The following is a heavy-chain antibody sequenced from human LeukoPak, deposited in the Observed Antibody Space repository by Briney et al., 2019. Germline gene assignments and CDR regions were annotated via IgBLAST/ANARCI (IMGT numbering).Heavy chain of an antibody. V-gene: IGHV3-30*03. CDR2: ISYDGSNK. CDR1: GFTFSSYG. J-gene: IGHJ6*04. D-gene: IGHD2-2*01. Sequence: GRSLRLSCAASGFTFSSYGMHWVRQAPGKGLEWVAVISYDGSNKYYADSVKGRSTISRDNSKNTLYLQMNSLRAEDTAVYYCPTSSTSRGMDVWGKGTTVTVSS. CDR3: PTSSTSRGMDV.